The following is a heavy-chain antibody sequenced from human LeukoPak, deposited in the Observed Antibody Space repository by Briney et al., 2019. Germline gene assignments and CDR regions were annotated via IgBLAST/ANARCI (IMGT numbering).Heavy chain of an antibody. Sequence: GGSLRLSCAASGFTVSSNYMSWVRQAPGKGLEWVSVIYSGGSTYYADSVKGRFTISRDNPKNTLYLQMNSLRAEDTAVYYCARSAIFTPFDYWGQGTLVTVSS. CDR2: IYSGGST. CDR1: GFTVSSNY. V-gene: IGHV3-53*01. CDR3: ARSAIFTPFDY. J-gene: IGHJ4*02. D-gene: IGHD3-9*01.